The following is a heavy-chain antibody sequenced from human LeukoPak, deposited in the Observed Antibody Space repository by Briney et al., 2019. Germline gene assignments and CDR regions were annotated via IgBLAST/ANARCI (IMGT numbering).Heavy chain of an antibody. Sequence: KPSETLSLTCAVSGYSISSGYYWGWIRQPPGKGLEWIGSIYHSGSTYYNPSLKSRVTISVDTSRNQFSLKLSSVTADDTAVYYCARTCAWEFWSGYYFFDSWGHGTPVTVSS. CDR1: GYSISSGYY. D-gene: IGHD3-3*01. J-gene: IGHJ4*01. V-gene: IGHV4-38-2*01. CDR3: ARTCAWEFWSGYYFFDS. CDR2: IYHSGST.